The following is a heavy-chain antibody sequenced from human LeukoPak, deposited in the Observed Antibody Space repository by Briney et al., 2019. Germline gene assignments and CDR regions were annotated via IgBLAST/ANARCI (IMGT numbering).Heavy chain of an antibody. V-gene: IGHV4-59*12. Sequence: SETLSLTCTVSGGSISSYYWSWIRQPPGKGLEWIGYIYYSGSTNYNPSLKSRVTISVDTSKNQFSLKLSSVTAADTAVYYCARFSRSAGPDYWGQGTLVTVSS. D-gene: IGHD2-15*01. CDR3: ARFSRSAGPDY. CDR1: GGSISSYY. CDR2: IYYSGST. J-gene: IGHJ4*02.